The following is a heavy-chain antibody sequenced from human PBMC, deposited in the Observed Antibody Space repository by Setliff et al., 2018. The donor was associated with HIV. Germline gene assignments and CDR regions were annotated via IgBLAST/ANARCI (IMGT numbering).Heavy chain of an antibody. V-gene: IGHV4-30-4*02. J-gene: IGHJ4*02. CDR2: IYYTGST. CDR1: GGSISSGDYY. Sequence: SETLSLTCTVSGGSISSGDYYWSWIRQPPGKGLEWIGYIYYTGSTYYNPSLKSRVTISVDTSKNQFSLKLSSVTAADTAVYYCARHLLHGYIYIVFDYWGQGTLVTVSS. CDR3: ARHLLHGYIYIVFDY. D-gene: IGHD5-18*01.